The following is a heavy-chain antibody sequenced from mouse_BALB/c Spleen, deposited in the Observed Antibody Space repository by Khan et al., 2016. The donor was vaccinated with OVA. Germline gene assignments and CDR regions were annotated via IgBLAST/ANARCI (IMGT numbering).Heavy chain of an antibody. Sequence: QIQLVQSGPELKKPGETVRISCKASGYTFTTAGIQWVQKMPGKGLKWIGWINTHSGVPKYAEDFQGRFAFSLEISVNTAYLQLTNLKNEDKATFFCERGGAAYYQNDGGAVDYWGQGTSVTVSS. V-gene: IGHV9-4*02. CDR1: GYTFTTAG. D-gene: IGHD2-10*01. CDR3: ERGGAAYYQNDGGAVDY. CDR2: INTHSGVP. J-gene: IGHJ4*01.